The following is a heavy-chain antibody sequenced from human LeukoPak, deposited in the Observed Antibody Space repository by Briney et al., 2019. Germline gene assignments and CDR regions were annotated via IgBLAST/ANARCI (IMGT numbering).Heavy chain of an antibody. CDR2: ISHDGNKK. Sequence: GGSLRLSCAASGFSLTSNGMHWVRQAPGKGLEWVAFISHDGNKKYYADSVKGRFTISRDNAKNTPYLQLNSLRAEDTAVYYCARGFPYCSAGSCYYGLDVWGQGTTVTVSS. CDR3: ARGFPYCSAGSCYYGLDV. D-gene: IGHD2-15*01. V-gene: IGHV3-30*03. J-gene: IGHJ6*02. CDR1: GFSLTSNG.